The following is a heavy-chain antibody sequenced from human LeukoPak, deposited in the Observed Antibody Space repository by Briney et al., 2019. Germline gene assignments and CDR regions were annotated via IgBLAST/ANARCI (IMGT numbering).Heavy chain of an antibody. Sequence: SETLSLTCTVSGGSISSGSYYWSWIRQPAGKGLEWIGRIYTSGSTTYNPSLKSRVTISAVTSKNQFSLKLSSVTAADTAVYYCAREGYYYDSSDYPPGGFDPWGQGTLVTVSS. CDR1: GGSISSGSYY. CDR2: IYTSGST. J-gene: IGHJ5*02. CDR3: AREGYYYDSSDYPPGGFDP. D-gene: IGHD3-22*01. V-gene: IGHV4-61*02.